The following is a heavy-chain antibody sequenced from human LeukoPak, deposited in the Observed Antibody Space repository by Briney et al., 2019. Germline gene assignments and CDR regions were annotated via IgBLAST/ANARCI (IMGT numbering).Heavy chain of an antibody. D-gene: IGHD6-19*01. V-gene: IGHV3-23*01. J-gene: IGHJ4*02. CDR3: AKDTIAVAIYYFDS. CDR1: GFTFSSYS. Sequence: PGGSLRLSCAASGFTFSSYSMNWVRQAPGKGLEWVSAISGSGGSTYYADSVKGRFTISRDNSKNTLYLQMNSLRAEDTAVYYCAKDTIAVAIYYFDSWGQGTLVTVSS. CDR2: ISGSGGST.